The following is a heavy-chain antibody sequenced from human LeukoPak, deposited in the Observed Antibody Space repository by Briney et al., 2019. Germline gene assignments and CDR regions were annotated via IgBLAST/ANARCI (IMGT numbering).Heavy chain of an antibody. CDR3: ARRRDGSNSGAFDI. CDR1: GFTFSSYV. CDR2: ISGSGSNI. Sequence: GGSLRLSCAASGFTFSSYVMSWVRHAPGKGLEWVSGISGSGSNIYYLDSVKGRFTISRDNSRNTLYLQMISLRGDDTALYYCARRRDGSNSGAFDIWGQGTMVTVFS. V-gene: IGHV3-23*01. J-gene: IGHJ3*02. D-gene: IGHD5-24*01.